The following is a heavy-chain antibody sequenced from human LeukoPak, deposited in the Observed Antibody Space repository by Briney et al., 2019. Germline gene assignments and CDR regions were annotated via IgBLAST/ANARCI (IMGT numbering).Heavy chain of an antibody. V-gene: IGHV4-39*07. CDR3: ARDLLLRYFEIGYYMDV. J-gene: IGHJ6*03. Sequence: WVRQPPGKGLEWIGSIYYSGSTYYNPSLKSRVTISVDTSKNQFSLKLSSVTAADTAVYYCARDLLLRYFEIGYYMDVWGKGTTVTVSS. CDR2: IYYSGST. D-gene: IGHD3-9*01.